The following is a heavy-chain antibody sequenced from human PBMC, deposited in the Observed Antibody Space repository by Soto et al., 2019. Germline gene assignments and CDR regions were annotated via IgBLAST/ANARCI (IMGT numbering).Heavy chain of an antibody. CDR1: GFTFSSYA. CDR3: AKVEIGSGWYDAFDI. CDR2: ISGSGGST. V-gene: IGHV3-23*01. Sequence: EVQLLESGGGLVQPGGSLRHSCAASGFTFSSYAMSWVRQAPGKGLEWVSTISGSGGSTYYADSVKGRFTISRDNSKNTLYLQMNSLRAEDTAVYYCAKVEIGSGWYDAFDIWGQGTMVTVSS. D-gene: IGHD6-19*01. J-gene: IGHJ3*02.